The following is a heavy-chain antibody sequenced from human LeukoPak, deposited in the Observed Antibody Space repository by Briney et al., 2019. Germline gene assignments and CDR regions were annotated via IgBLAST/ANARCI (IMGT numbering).Heavy chain of an antibody. V-gene: IGHV3-53*01. D-gene: IGHD3-22*01. CDR1: GFTVTSNY. CDR2: IYSDGST. CDR3: ARASKGGYSDY. Sequence: GGSLRLSCAASGFTVTSNYMTWVRQAPGNGLEWVSVIYSDGSTYYADSVKGRFTISRDNSKNTLYLHMNSLRAEDTAVYYCARASKGGYSDYWGQGTLVTVSS. J-gene: IGHJ4*02.